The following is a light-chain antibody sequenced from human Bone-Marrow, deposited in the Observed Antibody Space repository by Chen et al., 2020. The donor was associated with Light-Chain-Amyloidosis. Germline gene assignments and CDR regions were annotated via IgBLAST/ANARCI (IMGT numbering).Light chain of an antibody. V-gene: IGLV2-14*01. CDR3: SSYPITNTLV. Sequence: QSALTQPASVSGSPGQSITISCTGTSSDVGGDNHVSWYQQHPDKAPKLMIYAVTNRPSWVPDRFSGSNSDTTASLTISGLQTAAEADYFCSSYPITNTLVFGSGTRVTV. J-gene: IGLJ1*01. CDR2: AVT. CDR1: SSDVGGDNH.